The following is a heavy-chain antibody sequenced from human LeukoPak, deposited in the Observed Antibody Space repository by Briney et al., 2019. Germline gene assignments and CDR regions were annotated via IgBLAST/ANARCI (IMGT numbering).Heavy chain of an antibody. CDR1: GGSISSYY. CDR3: AREGSHCSGGSCYSTGNWFDP. D-gene: IGHD2-15*01. Sequence: SETLSLTCTVSGGSISSYYWSWIRQPPGKGLEWIGYIYYSGSTNYNPSLKSRVTISVDTSKNQFSLKLSSVTAADTAVYYCAREGSHCSGGSCYSTGNWFDPWGQGTLVTVSS. J-gene: IGHJ5*02. V-gene: IGHV4-59*12. CDR2: IYYSGST.